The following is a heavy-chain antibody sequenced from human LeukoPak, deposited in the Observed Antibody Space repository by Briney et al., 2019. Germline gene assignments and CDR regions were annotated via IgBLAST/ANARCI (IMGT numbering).Heavy chain of an antibody. Sequence: ASVKVSFTSSGGTFSRYAIIGVRQAPGQGLEWMGGIIPIFGTANYAQKFQGRVTITADESTSTAYMELSSLRSEDTAVYYCARDTHDYGAFAIWGQGTMVTVSS. CDR1: GGTFSRYA. J-gene: IGHJ3*02. D-gene: IGHD4-17*01. CDR2: IIPIFGTA. CDR3: ARDTHDYGAFAI. V-gene: IGHV1-69*13.